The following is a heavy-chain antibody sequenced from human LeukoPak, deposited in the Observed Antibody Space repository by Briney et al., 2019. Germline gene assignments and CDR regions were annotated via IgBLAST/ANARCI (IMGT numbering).Heavy chain of an antibody. CDR2: IIPIFGTA. V-gene: IGHV1-69*05. CDR1: GGTFSSYA. CDR3: AREGRWNYALDY. Sequence: SVKVSSKASGGTFSSYAISWVRQAPGQGLEWMGGIIPIFGTANYAQKFQGRVTTTTDESTSTAYMELSSLRSEDTAVYYCAREGRWNYALDYWGQGTLVTVSS. J-gene: IGHJ4*02. D-gene: IGHD1-7*01.